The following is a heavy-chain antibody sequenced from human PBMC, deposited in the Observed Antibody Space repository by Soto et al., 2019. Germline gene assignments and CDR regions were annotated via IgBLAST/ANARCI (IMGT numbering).Heavy chain of an antibody. D-gene: IGHD1-26*01. V-gene: IGHV4-4*02. CDR2: IYQSGST. Sequence: QVQLQESGPGLVKPSGTLSLTCAVSGDAISSSNWWSWVRQPPGKGLEWIGEIYQSGSTNYTPSLKSRVTISVDKSKNQFSLNRISVTAADTAVYYCARHSGSYFRDYWGQGTLVTVA. CDR3: ARHSGSYFRDY. CDR1: GDAISSSNW. J-gene: IGHJ4*02.